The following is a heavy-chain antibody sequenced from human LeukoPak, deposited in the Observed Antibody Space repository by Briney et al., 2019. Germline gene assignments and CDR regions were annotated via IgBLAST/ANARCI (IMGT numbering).Heavy chain of an antibody. CDR2: ISSSSSYI. CDR3: ARQGRAALWYFDY. D-gene: IGHD2-15*01. Sequence: GGSLRLSCAASGFTFSSYSMNWVRQAPGKGLEWVSSISSSSSYIYYADSVKGRFTISRDNAKNSLYLQMNSLRAEDTAVYYCARQGRAALWYFDYWGQGTLVTVSS. CDR1: GFTFSSYS. J-gene: IGHJ4*02. V-gene: IGHV3-21*01.